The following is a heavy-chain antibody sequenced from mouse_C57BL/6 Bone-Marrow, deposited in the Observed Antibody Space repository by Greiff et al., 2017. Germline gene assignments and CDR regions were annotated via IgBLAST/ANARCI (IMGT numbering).Heavy chain of an antibody. J-gene: IGHJ1*03. V-gene: IGHV1-81*01. D-gene: IGHD2-2*01. CDR1: GYTFTSYG. CDR2: IYPRSGNT. Sequence: VQVVESGAELARPGASVKLSCKASGYTFTSYGISWVKQRTGQGLEWIGEIYPRSGNTYYNEKFKGKATLTADKSSSTAYMELRSLTSEDSAVYFCARYGYYWYFDVWGTGTTVTVSS. CDR3: ARYGYYWYFDV.